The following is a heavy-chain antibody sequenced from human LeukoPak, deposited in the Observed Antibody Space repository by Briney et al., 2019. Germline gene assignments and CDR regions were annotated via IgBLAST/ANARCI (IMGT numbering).Heavy chain of an antibody. CDR1: GFSFSKYW. D-gene: IGHD3-9*01. CDR3: ARDFDMGITPGDDFDF. J-gene: IGHJ4*02. Sequence: PGGSLRLSCAASGFSFSKYWMHWARQTPGEGLVWVARIKEDGTYTSYADSVKGRFTISRDNARNTVFLQMNSLRAEDTAVYYCARDFDMGITPGDDFDFWGQGTLVTVSS. CDR2: IKEDGTYT. V-gene: IGHV3-74*01.